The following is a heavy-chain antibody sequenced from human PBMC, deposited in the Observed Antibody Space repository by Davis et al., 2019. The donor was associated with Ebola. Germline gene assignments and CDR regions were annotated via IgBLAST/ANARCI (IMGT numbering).Heavy chain of an antibody. CDR3: ASRMASGLGY. D-gene: IGHD6-19*01. V-gene: IGHV1-24*01. CDR2: FEDGKT. CDR1: GYTLTELS. Sequence: ASVTVSCKVSGYTLTELSMHWVRQAPGNGLEWLGNFEDGKTIYAQKFQGRLTMTEDTSTDAAYMELSSLRSEDTAVYFCASRMASGLGYWGQGSLVTVSS. J-gene: IGHJ4*02.